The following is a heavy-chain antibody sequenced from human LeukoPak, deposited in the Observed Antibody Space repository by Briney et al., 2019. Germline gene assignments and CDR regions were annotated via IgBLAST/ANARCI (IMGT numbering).Heavy chain of an antibody. CDR2: ISSSSSYI. Sequence: GGSLRLSCAASGFTFSSYSMNWVRQAPGKGLEWVSSISSSSSYIYYADSVKGRFTISRDNAKNSLYLQMNSLRAEDTAVYYCARAKGYRDYVYLDYWGQGTLVTVSS. CDR1: GFTFSSYS. CDR3: ARAKGYRDYVYLDY. D-gene: IGHD4-17*01. V-gene: IGHV3-21*01. J-gene: IGHJ4*02.